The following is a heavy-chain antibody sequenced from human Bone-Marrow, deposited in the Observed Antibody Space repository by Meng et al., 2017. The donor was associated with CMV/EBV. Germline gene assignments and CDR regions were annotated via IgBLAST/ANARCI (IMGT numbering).Heavy chain of an antibody. CDR2: IIPILGIA. CDR1: GGTFSSYA. CDR3: ARVRTRTIFGVVDYYFDY. J-gene: IGHJ4*02. V-gene: IGHV1-69*10. Sequence: SVKVSCKASGGTFSSYAISWVRQAPGQGLEWMGGIIPILGIANYAQKFQGRVTITADKSTSTAYMELSSLRSEDTAVYYCARVRTRTIFGVVDYYFDYWGQGTLVTVSS. D-gene: IGHD3-3*01.